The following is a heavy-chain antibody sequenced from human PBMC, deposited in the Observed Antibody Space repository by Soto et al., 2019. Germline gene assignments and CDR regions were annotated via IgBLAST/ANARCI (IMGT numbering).Heavy chain of an antibody. D-gene: IGHD2-15*01. CDR3: ASEEGYDTFDL. CDR2: TYFSSKWSN. Sequence: QTVPRTVARSGESVSSNTASFDWIRHSPSSGLEWLGRTYFSSKWSNDDADSLKGRISISPDTAKNQVSLQLNSVTPEDTGVYYCASEEGYDTFDLWGQGTMLTVSS. J-gene: IGHJ3*01. CDR1: GESVSSNTAS. V-gene: IGHV6-1*01.